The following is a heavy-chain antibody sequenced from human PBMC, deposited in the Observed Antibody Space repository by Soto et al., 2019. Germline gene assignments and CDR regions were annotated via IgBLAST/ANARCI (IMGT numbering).Heavy chain of an antibody. J-gene: IGHJ6*02. CDR1: GFPFSTYW. CDR3: ASQGLYYYGLDV. V-gene: IGHV3-74*01. CDR2: INNDGSTT. Sequence: PVGALRRSCAASGFPFSTYWMHWVRQAPGKGPVWVSRINNDGSTTRYADSVKGRFTISRDNAKNTLYLQMNSLRAEDTAVYYCASQGLYYYGLDVWGQGTTVTVSS.